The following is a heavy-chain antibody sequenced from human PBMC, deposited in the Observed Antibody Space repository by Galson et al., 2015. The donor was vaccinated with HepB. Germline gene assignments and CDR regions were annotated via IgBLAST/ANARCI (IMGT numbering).Heavy chain of an antibody. V-gene: IGHV4-34*01. Sequence: SETLSLTCAVYGGSFSGYYWSWIRQPPGKGLEWIGEINHSGSTNYNPSLKSRVTISVDTSKNQFSLKLSSVTAADTAVYYCARGRGGYSYGSYFDYWGQGTLVTVSS. CDR3: ARGRGGYSYGSYFDY. CDR2: INHSGST. J-gene: IGHJ4*02. CDR1: GGSFSGYY. D-gene: IGHD5-18*01.